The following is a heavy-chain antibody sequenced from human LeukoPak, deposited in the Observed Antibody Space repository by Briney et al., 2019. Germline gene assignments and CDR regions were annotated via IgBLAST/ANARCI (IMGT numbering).Heavy chain of an antibody. J-gene: IGHJ4*02. Sequence: SETLSLTCTVSGGSISSGSYSWGWIRQPPGKGLEWIGNMYDGGRTYCSPSLKSRVTISVDMSKNQFSLRVSSVTAADTAVYYCARNTMDSSGWYTYFDYWGQGSLVTVSS. V-gene: IGHV4-39*01. CDR1: GGSISSGSYS. CDR2: MYDGGRT. D-gene: IGHD6-19*01. CDR3: ARNTMDSSGWYTYFDY.